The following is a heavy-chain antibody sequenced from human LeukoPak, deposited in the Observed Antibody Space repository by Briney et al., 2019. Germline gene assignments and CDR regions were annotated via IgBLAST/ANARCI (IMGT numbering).Heavy chain of an antibody. CDR1: GYTFTGYY. J-gene: IGHJ4*02. V-gene: IGHV1-2*02. Sequence: ASVKVSCKASGYTFTGYYMHWVRQAPGQGLEWMGWINPNSGGTNYAQKFQGRVTMTRDTSISTAYMELSRLRSDDTAVYYCARESDCSSTSCYMYYWGQGTLVTVSS. D-gene: IGHD2-2*02. CDR3: ARESDCSSTSCYMYY. CDR2: INPNSGGT.